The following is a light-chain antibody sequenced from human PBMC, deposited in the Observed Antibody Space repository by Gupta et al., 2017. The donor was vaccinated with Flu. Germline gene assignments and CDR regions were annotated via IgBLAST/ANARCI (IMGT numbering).Light chain of an antibody. V-gene: IGLV1-47*01. CDR3: EGRDDNMSGLV. J-gene: IGLJ3*02. CDR1: HSNLGSNY. Sequence: QSLLTQPPSPSWAPGQAISIPCPGRHSNLGSNYVHWYQQLPGAAPRLLIYKHNQRPSALPGRFSGSKYATSASLTIXAXRSEDEXEYSCEGRDDNMSGLVFGGGTKLTVL. CDR2: KHN.